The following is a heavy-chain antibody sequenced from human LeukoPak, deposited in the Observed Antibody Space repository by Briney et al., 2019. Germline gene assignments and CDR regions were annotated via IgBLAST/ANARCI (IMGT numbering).Heavy chain of an antibody. J-gene: IGHJ3*02. D-gene: IGHD5-24*01. CDR2: IIPIFGTA. V-gene: IGHV1-69*13. CDR3: ARGEMATINDAFDI. Sequence: GASVKVSCKASGGTFSSYAFSWARQAPGQGLEWMGGIIPIFGTANYAQKFQGRVTITADESTSTAYMELSSLRSEDTAVYYCARGEMATINDAFDIWGQGTMVTVSS. CDR1: GGTFSSYA.